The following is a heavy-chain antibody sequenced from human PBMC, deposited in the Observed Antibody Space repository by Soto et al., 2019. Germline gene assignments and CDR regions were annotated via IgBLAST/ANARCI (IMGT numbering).Heavy chain of an antibody. J-gene: IGHJ2*01. CDR2: INSDGSDT. CDR3: ASAAVAATWSVEI. Sequence: EVQLVESGGGLVQPGGSLRLSCAAAGFACGSYCMHWVRQAPGKWLVWVARINSDGSDTRYANSVKGRFTISRDNGKNTVSLQMNSLRDEDTAVYFFASAAVAATWSVEIWGRGTLVAVSS. V-gene: IGHV3-74*01. D-gene: IGHD6-19*01. CDR1: GFACGSYC.